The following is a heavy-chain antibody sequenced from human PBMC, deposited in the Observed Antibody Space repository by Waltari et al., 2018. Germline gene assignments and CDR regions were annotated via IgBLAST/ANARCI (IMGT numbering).Heavy chain of an antibody. J-gene: IGHJ4*02. Sequence: EVQLVETGGGLIQPGGSVRLACEASGFTVSSNYMRWVRQALGKGLEWVSVIYRGGSTYYADSVKGRFTISRDNSKTTLYLQMNSLSAEDTAVYYCARGAAAGKPHLDYWGQGTLVTVSS. CDR2: IYRGGST. CDR1: GFTVSSNY. D-gene: IGHD6-13*01. V-gene: IGHV3-53*02. CDR3: ARGAAAGKPHLDY.